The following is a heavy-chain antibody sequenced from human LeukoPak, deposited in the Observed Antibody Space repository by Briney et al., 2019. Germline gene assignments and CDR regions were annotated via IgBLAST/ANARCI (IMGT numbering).Heavy chain of an antibody. D-gene: IGHD4-17*01. CDR1: GYTFTSYD. CDR3: ARVPNRGDKFDP. CDR2: MNPSSGNT. J-gene: IGHJ5*02. V-gene: IGHV1-8*01. Sequence: ASVKVSCKASGYTFTSYDINWVRQATGQGLEWMGWMNPSSGNTGYAQKFQGRVTMTRDTSIGTAYMELSSLRSEDSAVYYCARVPNRGDKFDPWGQEPWSPSPQ.